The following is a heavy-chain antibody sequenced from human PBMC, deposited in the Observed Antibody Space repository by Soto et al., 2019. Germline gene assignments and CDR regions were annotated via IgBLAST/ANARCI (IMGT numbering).Heavy chain of an antibody. CDR1: GGSISTYY. J-gene: IGHJ4*02. CDR2: IYYSGST. D-gene: IGHD2-21*02. CDR3: ARTLSCGGDCYHDF. Sequence: SETLSLTCTVSGGSISTYYWSWIRQPPGKGLEWIGYIYYSGSTKYNPSLKSRFTISRDNAKNSLYLQMNSLRAEDTAVHYCARTLSCGGDCYHDFWGQGTLVTVSS. V-gene: IGHV4-59*12.